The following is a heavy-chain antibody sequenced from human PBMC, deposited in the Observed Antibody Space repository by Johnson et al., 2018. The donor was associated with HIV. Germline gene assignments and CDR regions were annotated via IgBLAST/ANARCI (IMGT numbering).Heavy chain of an antibody. CDR3: ARDRPIAPFDI. Sequence: QVQLVESGGGVVQPGRSLRLSCVASGFIFRNYAIHWVRQAPGKGLEWVAVISYDGSNNYYADPVKGRFTISRDNSKTTLYLQMNSLRAEDTAVYYCARDRPIAPFDIWGQGTMVTVSS. D-gene: IGHD3-22*01. V-gene: IGHV3-30*19. CDR2: ISYDGSNN. CDR1: GFIFRNYA. J-gene: IGHJ3*02.